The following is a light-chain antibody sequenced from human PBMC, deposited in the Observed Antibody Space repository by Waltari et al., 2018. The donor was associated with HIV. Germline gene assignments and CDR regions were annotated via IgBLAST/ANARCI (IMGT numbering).Light chain of an antibody. CDR3: ASYGGTNDLV. Sequence: QSALPHPPSASGSPGQSAAISCTRTSTDIGGYNHVAWYQHHPGKAPQLMIFDVTQRPAGAPDRFAGSKSGNTASLTVSGLQAEDEADYCCASYGGTNDLVFGGGTKLTVL. CDR2: DVT. V-gene: IGLV2-8*01. J-gene: IGLJ3*02. CDR1: STDIGGYNH.